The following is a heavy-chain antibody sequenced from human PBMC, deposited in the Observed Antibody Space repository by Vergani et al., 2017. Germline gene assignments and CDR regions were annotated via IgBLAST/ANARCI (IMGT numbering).Heavy chain of an antibody. D-gene: IGHD2-21*01. CDR3: TKGSVDYQDSGGNGYDPYTGFDL. CDR2: IKSDGSIT. CDR1: GFSFSGYW. J-gene: IGHJ3*01. V-gene: IGHV3-74*01. Sequence: EVQLVESGGGLVHPGGSLRLSCEGSGFSFSGYWMHWVRQSPEKGLVWVSRIKSDGSITNYADSVRGRFTISRDNAKNSLFLEMNSLRFEDTAVYFCTKGSVDYQDSGGNGYDPYTGFDLWGQGTLVTVSS.